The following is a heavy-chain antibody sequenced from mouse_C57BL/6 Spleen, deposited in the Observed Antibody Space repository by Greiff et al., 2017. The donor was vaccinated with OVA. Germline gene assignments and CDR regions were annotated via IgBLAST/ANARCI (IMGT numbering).Heavy chain of an antibody. Sequence: AQLQQSGAELAKPGASVKLSCKASGYTFTSYWMHWVKQRPGQGLEWIGYINPSSGYTKNNEKFKGKATLTVEKSSSTVYLELSRLTSDDSAVYYCARRGNYCDYWGQGTTRTVSS. J-gene: IGHJ2*01. CDR1: GYTFTSYW. CDR2: INPSSGYT. CDR3: ARRGNYCDY. V-gene: IGHV1-7*01.